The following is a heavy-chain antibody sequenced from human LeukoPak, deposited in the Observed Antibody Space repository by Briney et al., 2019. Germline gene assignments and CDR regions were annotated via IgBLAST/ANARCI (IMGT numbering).Heavy chain of an antibody. J-gene: IGHJ4*02. CDR2: ISGYNGNT. CDR1: GYTFTNYG. V-gene: IGHV1-18*01. CDR3: ARDLTHRRNYDNSGYQIVPAF. Sequence: WASVKVSCKASGYTFTNYGLSWVRQAPGQGLEWMGWISGYNGNTKYVQKLQGRVTMTRDTSTTTAYMELRSLRSDDTAVYYCARDLTHRRNYDNSGYQIVPAFWGQGTLVTVSS. D-gene: IGHD3-22*01.